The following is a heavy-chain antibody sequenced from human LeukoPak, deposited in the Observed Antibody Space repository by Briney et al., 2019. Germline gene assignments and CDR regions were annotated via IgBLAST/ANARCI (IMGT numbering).Heavy chain of an antibody. Sequence: PGGSLRLSCAVSGFTLTSTWMHWVRQAPGKGLVWVSRINDDGSSTTYADSVKGRFTISSDNAKNTLYLQMNSLRGEDTAVYYCARVGDDSGYYVYWGQGSLVTVSS. J-gene: IGHJ4*02. CDR2: INDDGSST. V-gene: IGHV3-74*01. CDR1: GFTLTSTW. CDR3: ARVGDDSGYYVY. D-gene: IGHD3-22*01.